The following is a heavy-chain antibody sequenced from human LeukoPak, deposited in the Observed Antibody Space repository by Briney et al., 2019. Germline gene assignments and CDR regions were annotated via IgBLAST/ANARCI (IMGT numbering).Heavy chain of an antibody. CDR2: ISSSTSYI. CDR3: ARAGGSTVSHSDY. V-gene: IGHV3-21*01. CDR1: GFTFSSYS. Sequence: PGGSLRLSCAASGFTFSSYSMNWIRQAPGKGLEWVSSISSSTSYIYYADSVKGRFTISRDNAKNSLYLQMNSLRAEDTAVYYCARAGGSTVSHSDYWGQGTLVTVSS. D-gene: IGHD4-17*01. J-gene: IGHJ4*02.